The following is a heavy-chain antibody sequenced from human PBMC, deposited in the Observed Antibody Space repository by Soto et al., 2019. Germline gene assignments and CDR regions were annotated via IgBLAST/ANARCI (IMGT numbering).Heavy chain of an antibody. CDR3: AREEVAYYGSGSYNWFDP. V-gene: IGHV4-31*03. CDR1: GRAIRIGHYH. J-gene: IGHJ5*02. CDR2: IYYSGST. D-gene: IGHD3-10*01. Sequence: SESLSQTYIISGRAIRIGHYHGRWLLERPGKGLVWIGYIYYSGSTYYNPSLESRVTISVDTSKNQFSLKLSSVTAADTAVYYCAREEVAYYGSGSYNWFDPWGQGTLVTVSS.